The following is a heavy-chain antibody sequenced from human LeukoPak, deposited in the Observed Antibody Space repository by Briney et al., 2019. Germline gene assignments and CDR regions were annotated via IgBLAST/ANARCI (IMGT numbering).Heavy chain of an antibody. CDR3: AKWGCSGSDCYPFDY. J-gene: IGHJ4*02. V-gene: IGHV3-30*04. D-gene: IGHD2-21*02. Sequence: GGSLRLSCAASGFTFSTYAMHWVRQAPGKGLEWVAVISYDGSSKYYADSVKGRFTISRDNSKNTLYLQMNSLRAEDTAVYYCAKWGCSGSDCYPFDYWGQGTLVTVSS. CDR1: GFTFSTYA. CDR2: ISYDGSSK.